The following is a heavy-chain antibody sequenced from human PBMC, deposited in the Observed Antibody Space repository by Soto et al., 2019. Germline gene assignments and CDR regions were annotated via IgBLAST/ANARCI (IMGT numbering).Heavy chain of an antibody. V-gene: IGHV4-4*07. CDR2: VQMSGTT. CDR1: GASVRSYH. CDR3: AKDRSTMRWFDP. J-gene: IGHJ5*02. Sequence: TXETLSLTCAVSGASVRSYHWSWIRQAAGKGLEWIGRVQMSGTTNYNPSLKTRVTMSLDTSKNEVSLRMTSVTAADTAVYFCAKDRSTMRWFDPWGQGILVTVSS. D-gene: IGHD1-1*01.